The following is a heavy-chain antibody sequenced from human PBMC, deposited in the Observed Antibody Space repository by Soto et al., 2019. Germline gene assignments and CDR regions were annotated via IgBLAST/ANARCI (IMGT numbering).Heavy chain of an antibody. V-gene: IGHV4-31*03. CDR3: ARDLKNDSGDYIVLDAFDV. J-gene: IGHJ3*01. D-gene: IGHD4-17*01. Sequence: PSETLSLTCTVTGGSINGGNYYWNWLRQPPGKGLEWIGYISDSGNTFSTPSLASRLTISVDTSQNQFTLELTSVTAADTAIYYCARDLKNDSGDYIVLDAFDVWGHGTVVTVSS. CDR1: GGSINGGNYY. CDR2: ISDSGNT.